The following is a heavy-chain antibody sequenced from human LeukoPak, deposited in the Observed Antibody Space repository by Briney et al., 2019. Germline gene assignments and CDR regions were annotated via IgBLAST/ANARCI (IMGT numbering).Heavy chain of an antibody. V-gene: IGHV4-59*08. D-gene: IGHD3-16*02. Sequence: SETLSLTCTVSGGSISGYYWNWIRQPPGKGLEWIGYIYYTGTTNYNPSLKSRVTISADTSKNQFSLKLNSVTAADTAVYYCARHLSAFNLWGQGTMVTVSS. CDR1: GGSISGYY. CDR2: IYYTGTT. CDR3: ARHLSAFNL. J-gene: IGHJ3*01.